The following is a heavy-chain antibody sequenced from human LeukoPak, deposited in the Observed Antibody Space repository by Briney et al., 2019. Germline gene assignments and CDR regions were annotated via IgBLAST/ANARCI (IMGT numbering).Heavy chain of an antibody. J-gene: IGHJ4*02. V-gene: IGHV6-1*01. Sequence: SQTLSLTCAISGDSVSSNSVAWNWIRQSPSRGLEWLGRTYYRSKWYNDYAVSVESRITINPDTSKNQFSLQLNSVTPEDTAVYYCTRDSIAAAGNFDYWGQGTLVTVSS. CDR3: TRDSIAAAGNFDY. CDR1: GDSVSSNSVA. D-gene: IGHD6-13*01. CDR2: TYYRSKWYN.